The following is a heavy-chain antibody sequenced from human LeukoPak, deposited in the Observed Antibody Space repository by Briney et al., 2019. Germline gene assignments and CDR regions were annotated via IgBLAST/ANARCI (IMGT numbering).Heavy chain of an antibody. CDR1: GFTFTTYD. J-gene: IGHJ3*02. D-gene: IGHD2-15*01. V-gene: IGHV3-48*01. CDR3: AREDNDAFDI. Sequence: GGSLRLSCGASGFTFTTYDMHWVRQAPGKGLEWVSYISSSSSTIYYADSVKGRFTISRDNAKNSLYLQMNSLRAEDTAVYYCAREDNDAFDIWGQGTMVTVSS. CDR2: ISSSSSTI.